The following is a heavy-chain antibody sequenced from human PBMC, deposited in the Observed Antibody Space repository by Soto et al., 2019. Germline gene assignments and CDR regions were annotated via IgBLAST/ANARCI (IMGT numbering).Heavy chain of an antibody. D-gene: IGHD3-3*01. V-gene: IGHV1-8*01. J-gene: IGHJ6*03. CDR1: GYTFTSYD. Sequence: ASVKVSFKASGYTFTSYDINWVRQATGQGLEWMGWMNPNSGNTGYAQKFQGRVTMTRNTSISTAYMELSSLRSEDTAVYYCAREYYDFWSGNRYYYMDVWGKGTTVTVSS. CDR2: MNPNSGNT. CDR3: AREYYDFWSGNRYYYMDV.